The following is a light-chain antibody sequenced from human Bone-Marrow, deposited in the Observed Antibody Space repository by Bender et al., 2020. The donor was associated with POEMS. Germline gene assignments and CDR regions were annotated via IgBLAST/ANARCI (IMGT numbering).Light chain of an antibody. CDR1: DLGDKY. CDR3: QAWDTYSVI. Sequence: SYEVTQPTSVSVSPGQTASITCSGDDLGDKYVAWYQQKPGQSPVLVIYQDTKRPSGIPERFSGSNSGNTATLTISGTQAMDEAHYYCQAWDTYSVIFGRGTKLTVL. CDR2: QDT. V-gene: IGLV3-1*01. J-gene: IGLJ2*01.